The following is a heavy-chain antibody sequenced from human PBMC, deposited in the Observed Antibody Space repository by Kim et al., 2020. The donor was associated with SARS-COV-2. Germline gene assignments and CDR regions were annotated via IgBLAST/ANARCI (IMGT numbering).Heavy chain of an antibody. CDR3: ARDPSEELLSFDY. V-gene: IGHV3-33*01. J-gene: IGHJ4*02. D-gene: IGHD1-26*01. Sequence: NADSVKSRFTISRDNSKNTLYLQMNSLRAEDTAVYYCARDPSEELLSFDYWGQGTLVTVSS.